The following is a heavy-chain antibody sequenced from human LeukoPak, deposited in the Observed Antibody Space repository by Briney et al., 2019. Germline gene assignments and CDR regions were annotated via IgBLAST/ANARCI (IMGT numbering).Heavy chain of an antibody. D-gene: IGHD3-10*01. J-gene: IGHJ6*03. Sequence: GASVKVSCKASGYTFTSYGISWVRQAPGQGLEWMGWISAYNGNTNYAQKLQGRVTMTRNTSINTAYMELSSLRSEDTAVYYCARGDFRGLGGSGSYYYYYYMDVWGKGTTVTISS. V-gene: IGHV1-18*01. CDR3: ARGDFRGLGGSGSYYYYYYMDV. CDR2: ISAYNGNT. CDR1: GYTFTSYG.